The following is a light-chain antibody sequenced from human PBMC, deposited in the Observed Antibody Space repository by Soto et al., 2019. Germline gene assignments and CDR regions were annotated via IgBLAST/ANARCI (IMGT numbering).Light chain of an antibody. V-gene: IGLV1-51*01. J-gene: IGLJ1*01. CDR3: GTWDSSLSAFV. CDR2: DNN. CDR1: SSNIGNNY. Sequence: GQKVTISCSGSSSNIGNNYVSWYQQLPGTAPKLLIYDNNKRPSGIPDRFSGSKSGTSATLGITGLQTGDEADYYCGTWDSSLSAFVFGTGTKVTVL.